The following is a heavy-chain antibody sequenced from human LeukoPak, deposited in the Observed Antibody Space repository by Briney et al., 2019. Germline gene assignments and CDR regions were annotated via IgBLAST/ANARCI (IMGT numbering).Heavy chain of an antibody. D-gene: IGHD6-13*01. J-gene: IGHJ3*02. V-gene: IGHV1-46*01. CDR1: GYTFTSYY. CDR3: ATSIAAAGPLSDAFDI. CDR2: INPSGGST. Sequence: ASVKVSCKASGYTFTSYYLHWVRQAPGQGLEWMGIINPSGGSTSYAQKFQGRVTMTRDTSTSTVYLELSSLRSEDTAVYYCATSIAAAGPLSDAFDIWGQGTMVTVSS.